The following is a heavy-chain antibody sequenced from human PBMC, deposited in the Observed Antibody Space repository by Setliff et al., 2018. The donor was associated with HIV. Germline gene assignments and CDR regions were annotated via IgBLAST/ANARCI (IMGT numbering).Heavy chain of an antibody. D-gene: IGHD3-22*01. CDR2: IIPIFGTT. V-gene: IGHV1-69*13. CDR1: GGTFSSYA. CDR3: ARDGYYYDSSAFFEGYHYYYMDV. J-gene: IGHJ6*03. Sequence: SVKVSCKASGGTFSSYAISWVRQAPGQGLEWMGGIIPIFGTTNYAQKFQGRDTITADESTGTAYLELSSLRSEDTAVYYCARDGYYYDSSAFFEGYHYYYMDVWGKGTTVTVSS.